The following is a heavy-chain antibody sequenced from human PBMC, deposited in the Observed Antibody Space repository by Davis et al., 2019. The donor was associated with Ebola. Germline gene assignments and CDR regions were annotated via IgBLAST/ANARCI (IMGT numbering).Heavy chain of an antibody. Sequence: SETLSLTCTVPGGSISSGSYYWSCIRQPPGKGLERIGYIYYSGSTNYNPSLKSRVTISVDTSKNQFSLKLSSVTAADTAVYYCARAKPVYALQIDYWGQGTLVTVSS. CDR1: GGSISSGSYY. CDR2: IYYSGST. CDR3: ARAKPVYALQIDY. V-gene: IGHV4-61*01. D-gene: IGHD5/OR15-5a*01. J-gene: IGHJ4*02.